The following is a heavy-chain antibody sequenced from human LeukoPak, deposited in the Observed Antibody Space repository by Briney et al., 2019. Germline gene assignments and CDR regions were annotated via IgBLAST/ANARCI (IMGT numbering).Heavy chain of an antibody. V-gene: IGHV3-30-3*01. D-gene: IGHD1-26*01. J-gene: IGHJ4*02. CDR2: ISDDGSSK. CDR3: ARGHSGSYWLIDY. CDR1: GFTFRSHA. Sequence: GGSLRLSCAASGFTFRSHAIHRVRQAPGKGLEWVAVISDDGSSKYYADSVKGRFIIFRDNSKNTLYLQMNSLRAEETAVYFCARGHSGSYWLIDYWGQGTLVIASS.